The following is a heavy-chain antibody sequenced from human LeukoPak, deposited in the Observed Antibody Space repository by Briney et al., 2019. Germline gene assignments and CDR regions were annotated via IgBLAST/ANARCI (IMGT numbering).Heavy chain of an antibody. CDR3: AKSVVVITFRFDD. J-gene: IGHJ4*02. CDR2: INSDGSWT. V-gene: IGHV3-74*01. CDR1: GNYW. D-gene: IGHD2-15*01. Sequence: GGSLRLSCAASGNYWMHWVRQAPGKGLVWVPHINSDGSWTSYADSVKGRFTISKDNAKNTVYLQMNNLRADDTAVYYCAKSVVVITFRFDDWGQGALVTVSS.